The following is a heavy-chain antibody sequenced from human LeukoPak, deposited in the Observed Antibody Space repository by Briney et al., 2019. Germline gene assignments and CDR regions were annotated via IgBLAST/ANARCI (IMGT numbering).Heavy chain of an antibody. CDR3: ARDIGETPGVYYGMDV. V-gene: IGHV3-30*02. CDR1: GFTFSNYG. Sequence: PGGSLRLSCAASGFTFSNYGMHWVRQAPGKGLEWVAFIRSDESNKYYADSVKGRFTISRDNSKNTLYLQMNSLRAEDTAVYYCARDIGETPGVYYGMDVWGQGTTVTVSS. D-gene: IGHD3-10*01. J-gene: IGHJ6*02. CDR2: IRSDESNK.